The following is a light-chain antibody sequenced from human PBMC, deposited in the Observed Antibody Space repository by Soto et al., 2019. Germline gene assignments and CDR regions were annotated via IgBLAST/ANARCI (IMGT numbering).Light chain of an antibody. J-gene: IGKJ3*01. CDR2: DAS. CDR3: QQRSNI. V-gene: IGKV3-11*01. Sequence: EIVLTQSPATLSLSPGERATLSCRASESTSGYLAWYQQKPGQAPRLLIYDASNRATGIPARFSGSGSGTDFTLTICCLGPEDFAVYYCQQRSNIFGSGTKVDIK. CDR1: ESTSGY.